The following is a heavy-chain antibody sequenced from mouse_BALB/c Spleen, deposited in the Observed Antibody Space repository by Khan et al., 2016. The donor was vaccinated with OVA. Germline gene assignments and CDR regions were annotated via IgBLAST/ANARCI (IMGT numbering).Heavy chain of an antibody. CDR2: TNPTNGRT. Sequence: QVQLQQSGAELVKAGASVKMSCKASGYTFTSYWMHWVKQRLGQGLEWFAETNPTNGRTYYNEKFKSKATLTVDKSSSTAYMLLSGPTFEDSAVYYCARIKNIVANYFDYWGQGTTLTVSS. D-gene: IGHD1-1*01. V-gene: IGHV1S81*02. CDR1: GYTFTSYW. J-gene: IGHJ2*01. CDR3: ARIKNIVANYFDY.